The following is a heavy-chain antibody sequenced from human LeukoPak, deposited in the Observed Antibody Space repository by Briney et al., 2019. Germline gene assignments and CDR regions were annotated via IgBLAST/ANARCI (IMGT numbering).Heavy chain of an antibody. D-gene: IGHD3-9*01. J-gene: IGHJ5*02. CDR2: IYTSGST. V-gene: IGHV4-4*07. CDR1: GGSISSYY. CDR3: ARAFDFKNWFDP. Sequence: SETLSLTCTVSGGSISSYYWSWIRQPPGKGLEWIGRIYTSGSTNYNPSLKSRVTISVDTSKNQFSLKLSSVTAADTAVYYCARAFDFKNWFDPWGQGTLVTVSS.